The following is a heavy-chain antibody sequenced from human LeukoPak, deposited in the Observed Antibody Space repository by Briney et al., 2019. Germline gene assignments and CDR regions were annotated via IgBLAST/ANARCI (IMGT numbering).Heavy chain of an antibody. V-gene: IGHV4-59*01. J-gene: IGHJ6*02. D-gene: IGHD4-17*01. Sequence: SEALSLTCTVSGGSISSYYWSWIRQPPGKGLEWIGYIYYSGSTNYNPSLKSRVTISVDTSKNQFSLKLSSVTAADTAVYYCARDRADYGDYQYYGMDVWGQGTTVTVSS. CDR3: ARDRADYGDYQYYGMDV. CDR1: GGSISSYY. CDR2: IYYSGST.